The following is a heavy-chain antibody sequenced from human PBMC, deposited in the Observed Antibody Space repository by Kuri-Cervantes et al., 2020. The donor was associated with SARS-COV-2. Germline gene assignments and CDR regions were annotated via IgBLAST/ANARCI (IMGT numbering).Heavy chain of an antibody. Sequence: GGSLRLSCAASGFTFSDYYMSWIRQAPGKGLEWVSYISSSGSTIYYADSVKGRFTISRDNAKNSLYLQMNSLRAEDTALYYCAKEGCSGGSCYQDYGMYVWGQGTTVTVSS. J-gene: IGHJ6*02. D-gene: IGHD2-15*01. CDR2: ISSSGSTI. CDR3: AKEGCSGGSCYQDYGMYV. CDR1: GFTFSDYY. V-gene: IGHV3-11*01.